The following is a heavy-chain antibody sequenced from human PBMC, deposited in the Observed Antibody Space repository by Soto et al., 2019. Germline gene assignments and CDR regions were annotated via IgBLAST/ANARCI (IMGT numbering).Heavy chain of an antibody. CDR3: AKDRNFGVVILSVFDY. J-gene: IGHJ4*02. CDR1: GFTFSSYA. CDR2: ISGSGGST. V-gene: IGHV3-23*01. Sequence: PGGSLRLSCAASGFTFSSYAMSWVRQAPGKGLEWVSAISGSGGSTYYADSVKGRFTISRDNSKNTLYLQMNSLRAEDTAVYYCAKDRNFGVVILSVFDYWGQGTLVTVSS. D-gene: IGHD3-3*01.